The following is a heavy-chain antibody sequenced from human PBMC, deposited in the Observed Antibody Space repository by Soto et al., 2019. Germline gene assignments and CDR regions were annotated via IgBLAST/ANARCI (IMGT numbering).Heavy chain of an antibody. CDR3: ARTESSTSAYYYYYYGMDV. Sequence: ASVTVSCKASGYTFTSYDINWVRQATGQGLEWMGWMNPNSGNTGYAQKFQGRVNMTRNTSISTAYMELSSLRFEDTAVYYCARTESSTSAYYYYYYGMDVWGQGTKVTVSS. V-gene: IGHV1-8*01. J-gene: IGHJ6*02. D-gene: IGHD2-2*01. CDR1: GYTFTSYD. CDR2: MNPNSGNT.